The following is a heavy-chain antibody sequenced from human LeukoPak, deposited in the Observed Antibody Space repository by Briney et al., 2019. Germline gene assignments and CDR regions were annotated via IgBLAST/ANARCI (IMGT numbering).Heavy chain of an antibody. CDR2: IYYSGST. CDR1: GGSISRSSYY. V-gene: IGHV4-39*01. CDR3: ARQAAQTYDY. J-gene: IGHJ4*02. Sequence: SEALSLTCTVSGGSISRSSYYWGWIRQPPGKGLEYIGNIYYSGSTDYNPSLKSRVTISVDMSKDQFSLKLSSVTAADTAVYYCARQAAQTYDYWGQGTLVTVSS.